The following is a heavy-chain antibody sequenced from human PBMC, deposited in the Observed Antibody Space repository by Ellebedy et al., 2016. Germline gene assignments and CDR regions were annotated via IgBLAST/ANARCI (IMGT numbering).Heavy chain of an antibody. CDR3: ARDGSEWSRDY. CDR1: GFTFSDYA. D-gene: IGHD3-3*01. J-gene: IGHJ4*02. V-gene: IGHV3-23*01. CDR2: LSSSGGTS. Sequence: GESLKISXSASGFTFSDYAMSWVRQAPGRGLEWVSTLSSSGGTSYSADAAKGRFTISRDSSANTLYLQMNSLRVEDTAVYYCARDGSEWSRDYWGQGTLVTVSS.